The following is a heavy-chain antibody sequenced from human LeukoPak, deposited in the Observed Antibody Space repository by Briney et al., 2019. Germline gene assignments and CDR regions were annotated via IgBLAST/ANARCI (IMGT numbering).Heavy chain of an antibody. CDR2: ISRSSETT. D-gene: IGHD3-10*01. V-gene: IGHV3-48*04. CDR3: TRSGDGAFDN. CDR1: GFSFSVYA. J-gene: IGHJ3*02. Sequence: GGSLRLSCAASGFSFSVYAMNWVRQTPGKGLEWVSYISRSSETTHYADSVKGRFTISRDNAKNSLYLQMNSLRVDDTAVYYCTRSGDGAFDNWGPRTMVTVSS.